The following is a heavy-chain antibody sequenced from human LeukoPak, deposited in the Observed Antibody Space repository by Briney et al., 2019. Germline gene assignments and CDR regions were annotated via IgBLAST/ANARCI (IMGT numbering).Heavy chain of an antibody. CDR2: IYYSGST. D-gene: IGHD6-13*01. CDR3: ARRNIAAANGFDP. V-gene: IGHV4-39*07. J-gene: IGHJ5*02. Sequence: SETLSLTCTVSGGSISSSSYYWGWIRQPPGTGLEWIGSIYYSGSTYYNPSLKSRVTISVDTSKNQFSLKLSSVTAADTAVYYCARRNIAAANGFDPWGQGTLVTVSS. CDR1: GGSISSSSYY.